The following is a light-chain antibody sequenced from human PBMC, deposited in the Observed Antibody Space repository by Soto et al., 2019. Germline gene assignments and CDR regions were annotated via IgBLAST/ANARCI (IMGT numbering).Light chain of an antibody. J-gene: IGKJ1*01. CDR1: QNIYTW. Sequence: DYQVTPSPSTLSASVGDRATITGRASQNIYTWLAWYQQKPGIAPKLLIHKASTLESGVPSRFSGSGFGTEFTLTISGLQPEDSATYYCQQYERYSTFGQGTKVDIK. V-gene: IGKV1-5*03. CDR3: QQYERYST. CDR2: KAS.